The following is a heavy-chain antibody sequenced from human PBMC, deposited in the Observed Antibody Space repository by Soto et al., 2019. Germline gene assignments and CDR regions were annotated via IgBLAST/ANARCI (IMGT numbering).Heavy chain of an antibody. CDR2: ISNGGSDI. Sequence: GGSLRLSCAASGFTFSSYSMNWVRQAPGKGLEWVASISNGGSDIYNANSVKGRFSISRDNIKSSLSLQMNSLRAEDTAMYYCAAYNYLGSGISVFWGQGTLVTVSS. V-gene: IGHV3-21*06. CDR3: AAYNYLGSGISVF. J-gene: IGHJ4*02. CDR1: GFTFSSYS. D-gene: IGHD3-10*01.